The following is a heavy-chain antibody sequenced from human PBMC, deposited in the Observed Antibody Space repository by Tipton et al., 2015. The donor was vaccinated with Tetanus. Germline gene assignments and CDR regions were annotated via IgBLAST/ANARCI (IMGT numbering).Heavy chain of an antibody. D-gene: IGHD6-13*01. CDR3: VRAATSGMIRFDP. Sequence: QSGPEVKKPGASVKVSRKASGYTFTSYYVHWVRQAPGLGPEWMGVINPNSDNPGYAQRFRGRVTLTRDTSTSTVYMEVNSLTSEDTAVYYCVRAATSGMIRFDPWGQGTLVTVSS. J-gene: IGHJ5*02. V-gene: IGHV1-46*03. CDR2: INPNSDNP. CDR1: GYTFTSYY.